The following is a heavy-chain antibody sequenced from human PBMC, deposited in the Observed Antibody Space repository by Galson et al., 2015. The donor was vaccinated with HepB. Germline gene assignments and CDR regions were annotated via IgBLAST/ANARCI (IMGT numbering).Heavy chain of an antibody. D-gene: IGHD1-26*01. CDR2: ISDSGGST. Sequence: SLRLSCAASGITFSNYAMSWVRQAPGKGLEWVSRISDSGGSTNYADSVKGRFTISRDNSKNTLYLQMNSLRAEDTAIYYCAKFRGRSTYDAFDIWGQGTMVTVSS. CDR1: GITFSNYA. CDR3: AKFRGRSTYDAFDI. V-gene: IGHV3-23*01. J-gene: IGHJ3*02.